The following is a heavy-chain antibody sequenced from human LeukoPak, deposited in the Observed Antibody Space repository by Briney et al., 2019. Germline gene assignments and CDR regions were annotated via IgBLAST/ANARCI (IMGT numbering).Heavy chain of an antibody. Sequence: SETLSLTCTVSGFSISSGYYWGWIRQPPGKGLECIGNIYRSGSTHYSPSLKSRVTISIDTSKNQFSLKLSSVTAADTAVYYCASPLYSSSHFDFWGQGALVTVSS. CDR2: IYRSGST. D-gene: IGHD6-6*01. J-gene: IGHJ4*02. CDR3: ASPLYSSSHFDF. CDR1: GFSISSGYY. V-gene: IGHV4-38-2*02.